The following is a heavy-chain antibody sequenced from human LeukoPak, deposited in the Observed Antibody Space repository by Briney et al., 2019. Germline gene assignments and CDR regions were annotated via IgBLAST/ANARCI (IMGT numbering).Heavy chain of an antibody. Sequence: PGGSLRLSCAASGFTSSSYAMSWVRQAPGKGLEWVSVISGSGGSTYYADSVKGRFTISRDNSKNTLYLQMNSLRAEDTAVYYCAKTSVGGGRIIGSGYFDNWGQGTLVTVSS. CDR3: AKTSVGGGRIIGSGYFDN. CDR2: ISGSGGST. V-gene: IGHV3-23*01. D-gene: IGHD2-15*01. J-gene: IGHJ4*02. CDR1: GFTSSSYA.